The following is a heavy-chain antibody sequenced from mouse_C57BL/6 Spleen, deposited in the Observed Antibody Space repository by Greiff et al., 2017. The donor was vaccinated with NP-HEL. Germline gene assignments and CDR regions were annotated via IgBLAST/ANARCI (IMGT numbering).Heavy chain of an antibody. CDR2: IDPSDSYT. CDR3: ARGYYGSGSADY. Sequence: QVHVKQPGAELVMPGASVKLSCKASGYTFTSYWMHWVKQRPGQGLEWIGEIDPSDSYTNYNQKFKGKSTLTVDKSSSTAYMQLSSLTSEDSAVYYCARGYYGSGSADYWGQGTTLTVSS. V-gene: IGHV1-69*01. CDR1: GYTFTSYW. D-gene: IGHD1-1*01. J-gene: IGHJ2*01.